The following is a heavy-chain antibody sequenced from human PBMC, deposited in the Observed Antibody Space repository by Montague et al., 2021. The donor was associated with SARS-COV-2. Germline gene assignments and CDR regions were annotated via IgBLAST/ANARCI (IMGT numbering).Heavy chain of an antibody. CDR2: IDWDDDK. Sequence: PALVKPTQTLTLTCTFSGFSLSTSGMCVSWIRQPPGKALEWHAVIDWDDDKSYSTSLKTRLTISKDTSKNQVVLTITNMDPVDTATYYCARMPDQVWLDYWGQGILVTVSS. CDR1: GFSLSTSGMC. V-gene: IGHV2-70*01. D-gene: IGHD5-18*01. J-gene: IGHJ4*02. CDR3: ARMPDQVWLDY.